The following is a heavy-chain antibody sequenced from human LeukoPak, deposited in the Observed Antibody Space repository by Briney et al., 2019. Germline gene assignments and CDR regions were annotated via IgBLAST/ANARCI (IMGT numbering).Heavy chain of an antibody. V-gene: IGHV1-2*06. J-gene: IGHJ4*02. D-gene: IGHD6-19*01. Sequence: ASVKVSCKASGYTFTGYYMHWVRQAPGQGLEWMGRINPNSGGANYAQKFQGRVTMTRDTSISTAYMELSRLRSDDTAVYYCARVEQWLAFDYWGQGTLVTVSS. CDR3: ARVEQWLAFDY. CDR2: INPNSGGA. CDR1: GYTFTGYY.